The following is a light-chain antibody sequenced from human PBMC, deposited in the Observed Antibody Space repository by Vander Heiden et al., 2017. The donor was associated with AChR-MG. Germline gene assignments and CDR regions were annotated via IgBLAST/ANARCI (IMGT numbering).Light chain of an antibody. CDR3: QQSFTPLWT. Sequence: DIQMTQSPSSLSASVGDRLTITCRASQTITTYFNWYQQRPGKAPKLLIYAASRLQSGVPSRFSGSGSGTEFTLTISSLQPEDFATYYCQQSFTPLWTFGQGTKVEIK. J-gene: IGKJ1*01. CDR1: QTITTY. V-gene: IGKV1-39*01. CDR2: AAS.